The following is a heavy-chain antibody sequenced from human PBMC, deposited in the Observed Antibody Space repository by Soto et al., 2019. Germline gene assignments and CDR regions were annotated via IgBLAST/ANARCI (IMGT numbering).Heavy chain of an antibody. J-gene: IGHJ4*02. V-gene: IGHV2-5*02. CDR2: VYWDDDK. Sequence: QITLNESGPALVKPTQTLTLTCTFSGFSLNTRDVGVGWIRQPPGKALEWLGVVYWDDDKTYSTSLKSRLTITKDTPKNQVVLRMTKMDPVDTATYYCAHCRGGVASFWGQGTLVTVPS. CDR1: GFSLNTRDVG. CDR3: AHCRGGVASF. D-gene: IGHD3-16*01.